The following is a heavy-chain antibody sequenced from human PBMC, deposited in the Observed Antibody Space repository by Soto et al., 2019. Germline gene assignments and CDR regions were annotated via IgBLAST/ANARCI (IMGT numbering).Heavy chain of an antibody. CDR2: IDPSDSYT. D-gene: IGHD3-10*01. J-gene: IGHJ6*02. CDR1: GYSFTSYW. CDR3: ARPKYYYGSGTYMDV. V-gene: IGHV5-10-1*01. Sequence: DSLKISCKGSGYSFTSYWISWVRQMPGKGLEWMGRIDPSDSYTNYSPSFQGHVTISADKSISTAYLQWSSLKASDTAMYYCARPKYYYGSGTYMDVWGQGTTVTVSS.